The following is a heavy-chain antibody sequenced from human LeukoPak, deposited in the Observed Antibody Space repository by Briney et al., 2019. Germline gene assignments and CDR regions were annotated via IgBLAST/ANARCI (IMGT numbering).Heavy chain of an antibody. V-gene: IGHV4-4*07. CDR3: AREWADGCSGGSCYSLGYYYYYMDV. D-gene: IGHD2-15*01. J-gene: IGHJ6*03. CDR1: GGSISSYY. CDR2: IYTSGST. Sequence: NPSETLSLTCIVSGGSISSYYWSWVRQPAGKGLEWIGRIYTSGSTNYNPSLESRVTMSVNTSKSQFSLKLSSVTAADTAVYYCAREWADGCSGGSCYSLGYYYYYMDVWGKGTTVTVSS.